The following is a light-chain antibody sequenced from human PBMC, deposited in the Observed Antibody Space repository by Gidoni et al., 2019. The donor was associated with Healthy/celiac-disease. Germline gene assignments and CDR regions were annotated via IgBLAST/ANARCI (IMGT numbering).Light chain of an antibody. CDR2: KAS. CDR3: QQYNSYPYT. V-gene: IGKV1-5*03. J-gene: IGKJ2*01. Sequence: DIQMTQSPSTLSASVGDRVTITCRASQSISSWLAWYQQKPGKAPKLLIYKASSLESGVPSRFSGSGSGTEFTLAISSLQPDDFATYYCQQYNSYPYTFGQGTKLEIK. CDR1: QSISSW.